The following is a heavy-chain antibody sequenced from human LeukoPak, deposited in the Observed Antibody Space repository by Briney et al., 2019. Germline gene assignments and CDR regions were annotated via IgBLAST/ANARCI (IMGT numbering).Heavy chain of an antibody. D-gene: IGHD2-2*01. CDR2: INPNSGAT. J-gene: IGHJ4*02. Sequence: GASVKVSCKASGYTFTKYYVHWLRQAPGQGLEWLGWINPNSGATNYAQKFQGRVTMTRDTSISTAYMELSRLRSDDTAVYYCAPTAALEYYFDYWGQGTLVTVSS. CDR3: APTAALEYYFDY. V-gene: IGHV1-2*02. CDR1: GYTFTKYY.